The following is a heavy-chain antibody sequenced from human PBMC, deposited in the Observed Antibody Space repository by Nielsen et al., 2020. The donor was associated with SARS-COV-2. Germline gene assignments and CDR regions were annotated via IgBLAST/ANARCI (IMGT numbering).Heavy chain of an antibody. CDR2: ISSDGTNE. CDR3: ARATNYADPFDY. D-gene: IGHD4-17*01. Sequence: GESLKISCAASGFRFNVYSMSWVRQAPGKGLDWVAVISSDGTNEYYADSVKGRFTISRDSYKNTLYLQMSSLRTDDTAIYYCARATNYADPFDYWGQGTLVTVSS. CDR1: GFRFNVYS. J-gene: IGHJ4*02. V-gene: IGHV3-30*03.